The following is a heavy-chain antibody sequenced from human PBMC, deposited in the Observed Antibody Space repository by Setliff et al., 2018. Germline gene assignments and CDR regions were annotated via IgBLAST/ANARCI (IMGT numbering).Heavy chain of an antibody. D-gene: IGHD2-2*03. Sequence: SETLSLTCTVSGGSISSGGYYWSWIRQHPGEGLEWIGYIYYSGSTYYNPSLKSRVTISVDTSKNQFSLKLSSVTAADTAVYYCARGLGIVVVPAAIGCWFDPWGQGTLVTVSS. V-gene: IGHV4-31*03. J-gene: IGHJ5*02. CDR1: GGSISSGGYY. CDR2: IYYSGST. CDR3: ARGLGIVVVPAAIGCWFDP.